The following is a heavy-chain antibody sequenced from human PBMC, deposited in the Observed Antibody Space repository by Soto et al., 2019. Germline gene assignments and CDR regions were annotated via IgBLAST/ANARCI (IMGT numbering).Heavy chain of an antibody. J-gene: IGHJ4*02. CDR3: ARQEYCSSTSCYTVDS. Sequence: PGESLKISCKGSGYRFTSYWIGWVRQMPGKGLEWMGIIYLGDSNTRYSPSFQGQVTISADKSISTAYLQWSSLKASDTAIYYCARQEYCSSTSCYTVDSWGQGTLFTVSS. CDR2: IYLGDSNT. CDR1: GYRFTSYW. D-gene: IGHD2-2*02. V-gene: IGHV5-51*01.